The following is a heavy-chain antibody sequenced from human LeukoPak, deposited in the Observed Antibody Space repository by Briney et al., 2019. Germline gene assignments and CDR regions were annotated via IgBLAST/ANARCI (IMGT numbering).Heavy chain of an antibody. CDR3: AKAYYDSSGHY. Sequence: GGSLRLSCAASGITFSMYGMHWVRQAPGKGLEWVSSISSSSSYIYYADSVKGRFTISRDNAKNSLYLQMNSLRAEDTAVYYCAKAYYDSSGHYWGQGTLVTVSS. CDR1: GITFSMYG. D-gene: IGHD3-22*01. V-gene: IGHV3-21*01. CDR2: ISSSSSYI. J-gene: IGHJ4*02.